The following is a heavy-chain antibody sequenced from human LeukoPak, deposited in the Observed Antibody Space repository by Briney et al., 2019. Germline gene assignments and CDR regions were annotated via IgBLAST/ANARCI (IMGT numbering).Heavy chain of an antibody. CDR2: ISAYNGNT. Sequence: ASVKVSCKASGYTFTSYGISWVRQAPGQGLEWMGWISAYNGNTNYAQKLQGRVTMTTDTSTSTAYMELRSLRSDDTAVYYCARDVRYSSGWEYNWFDPWGQGTLVTVSS. V-gene: IGHV1-18*01. J-gene: IGHJ5*02. D-gene: IGHD6-19*01. CDR3: ARDVRYSSGWEYNWFDP. CDR1: GYTFTSYG.